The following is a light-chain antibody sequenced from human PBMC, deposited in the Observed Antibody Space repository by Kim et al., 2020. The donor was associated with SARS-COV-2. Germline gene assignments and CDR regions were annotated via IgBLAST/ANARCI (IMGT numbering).Light chain of an antibody. Sequence: KTVTISCTTSSGTIASNYVQWYPQRPGSAPPTVIYEDNQRPSGVPDRFSGSIDSSSNSASLTISGLKTEDEADYYCQPYDSSNHVVFGGGTQLTVL. V-gene: IGLV6-57*02. CDR1: SGTIASNY. J-gene: IGLJ2*01. CDR3: QPYDSSNHVV. CDR2: EDN.